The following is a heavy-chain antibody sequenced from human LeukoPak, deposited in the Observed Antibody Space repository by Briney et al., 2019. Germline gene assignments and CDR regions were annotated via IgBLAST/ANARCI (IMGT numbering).Heavy chain of an antibody. CDR1: GFSFSTDW. Sequence: GGSLRLSCVTSGFSFSTDWMSWVRQAPGKGLEWVANIKRDGSEKYYVDSVKDRFTISRDNAKNSLYLQMNSLRAEDTAVCYCVRSQFSSSSWGQGTLVTVSS. J-gene: IGHJ5*02. D-gene: IGHD6-13*01. V-gene: IGHV3-7*01. CDR2: IKRDGSEK. CDR3: VRSQFSSSS.